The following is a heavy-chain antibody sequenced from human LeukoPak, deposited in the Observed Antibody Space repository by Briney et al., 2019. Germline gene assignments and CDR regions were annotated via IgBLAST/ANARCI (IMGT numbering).Heavy chain of an antibody. V-gene: IGHV3-23*01. CDR2: ISGSGGST. D-gene: IGHD6-19*01. J-gene: IGHJ4*02. CDR1: GFTFSSYA. CDR3: TRDILSGWDYFDY. Sequence: GGSLRLSCAASGFTFSSYAMSWVRQAPGKGLESVSAISGSGGSTYYADSVKGRFTISRDNSKNTLYLQMNSLRAEDTAVYYCTRDILSGWDYFDYWGQGTLVTVSS.